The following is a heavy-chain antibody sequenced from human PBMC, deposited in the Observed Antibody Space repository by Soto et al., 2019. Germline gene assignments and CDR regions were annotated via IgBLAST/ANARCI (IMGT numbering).Heavy chain of an antibody. J-gene: IGHJ3*02. CDR2: TYNSGST. CDR3: ARDAFDI. CDR1: AGSPRTSY. V-gene: IGHV4-59*01. Sequence: PQKFSYTCTVSAGSPRTSYWSWIRQPPGKGLEWIGYTYNSGSTNYNPSLKSRVTISVDTSKNQFSLHLSSVTAADTAVYYCARDAFDIWGQGTMVT.